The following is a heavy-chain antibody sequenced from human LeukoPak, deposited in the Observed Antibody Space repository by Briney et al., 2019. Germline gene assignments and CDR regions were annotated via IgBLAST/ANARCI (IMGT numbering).Heavy chain of an antibody. Sequence: ASVKVSCKASGYTFTSYGISWVRQAPGQGLEWMGWISAYNGNTNYAQKLQGRVTMTRNTSISTAYMELSSLRSEDTAVYYCARGRSIFPDYWGQGTLVTVSS. CDR1: GYTFTSYG. CDR3: ARGRSIFPDY. V-gene: IGHV1-18*01. D-gene: IGHD3-9*01. J-gene: IGHJ4*02. CDR2: ISAYNGNT.